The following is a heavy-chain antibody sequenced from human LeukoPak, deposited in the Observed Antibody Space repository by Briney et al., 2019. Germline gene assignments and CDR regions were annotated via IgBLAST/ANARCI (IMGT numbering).Heavy chain of an antibody. CDR3: AKIFDYYDSSGYYGGTTTAFDY. Sequence: PGGSLRLSCAASGFTFSSYGMHWVRQAPGKGLEWVAVISYDGSNKYYADSVEGRFTISRDNSKNTLYLQMNSLRAEDTAVYYCAKIFDYYDSSGYYGGTTTAFDYWGQGTLVTVSS. CDR1: GFTFSSYG. J-gene: IGHJ4*02. D-gene: IGHD3-22*01. CDR2: ISYDGSNK. V-gene: IGHV3-30*18.